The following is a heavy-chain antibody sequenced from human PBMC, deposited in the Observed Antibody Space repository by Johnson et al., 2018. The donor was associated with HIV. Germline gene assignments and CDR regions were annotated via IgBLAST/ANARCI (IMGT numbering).Heavy chain of an antibody. CDR1: GFTFSSYD. D-gene: IGHD1-26*01. V-gene: IGHV3-13*01. CDR3: AKGFGASSGAFDI. J-gene: IGHJ3*02. CDR2: IGTTGDT. Sequence: EVQLVESGGGLVQPGGSLRLSCAASGFTFSSYDMYWVRQTTGKGLEWVSGIGTTGDTYYPGSVKGRFTISRDNSKNTLYLQMNSLRAEDPAVCYCAKGFGASSGAFDIWGQGTMVTVSS.